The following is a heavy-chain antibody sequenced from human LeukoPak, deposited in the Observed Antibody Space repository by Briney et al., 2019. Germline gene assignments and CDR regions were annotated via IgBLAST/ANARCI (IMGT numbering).Heavy chain of an antibody. CDR2: IYSGGRT. CDR3: ARETSDAYGSGSAFDY. D-gene: IGHD3-10*01. Sequence: PAGYLRLSCAASAFTVRGNYMSRLAPAPGHGLLGGSVIYSGGRTDYADSVKGRFTISRDNSKNTLYLQMNSLRAEDTAVYYCARETSDAYGSGSAFDYWGQGTLVTVSS. CDR1: AFTVRGNY. J-gene: IGHJ4*02. V-gene: IGHV3-53*01.